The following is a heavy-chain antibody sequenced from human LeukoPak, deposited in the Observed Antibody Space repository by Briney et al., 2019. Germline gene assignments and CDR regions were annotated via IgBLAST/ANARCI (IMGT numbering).Heavy chain of an antibody. CDR3: ARRITMVRGVIRADYFDY. CDR2: IYYSGST. CDR1: GGSISTYY. Sequence: SETLSLTCTVSGGSISTYYWSWIRQPPGKGLEWIGYIYYSGSTNYNPSLKSRVTISVDTSKNQFSLKLSSVTAADTAVYYCARRITMVRGVIRADYFDYWGQGTLVTVSS. J-gene: IGHJ4*02. V-gene: IGHV4-59*08. D-gene: IGHD3-10*01.